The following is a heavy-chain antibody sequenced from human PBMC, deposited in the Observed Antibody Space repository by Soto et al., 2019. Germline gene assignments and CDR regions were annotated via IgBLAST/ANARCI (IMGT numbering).Heavy chain of an antibody. CDR1: GFTFSSYW. J-gene: IGHJ6*02. CDR3: ARGSIPSSYYYYGMDV. Sequence: PGGSLRLSCAASGFTFSSYWMHWVRQAPGKGLVWVSRINSDGSSTSYADSVKGRFTISRDNAKNTLYLQMNSLRAEDTAVYYCARGSIPSSYYYYGMDVWGQGTTVTVSS. V-gene: IGHV3-74*01. CDR2: INSDGSST.